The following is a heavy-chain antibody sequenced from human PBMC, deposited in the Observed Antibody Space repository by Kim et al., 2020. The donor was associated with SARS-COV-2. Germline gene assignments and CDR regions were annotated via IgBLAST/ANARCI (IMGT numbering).Heavy chain of an antibody. CDR1: GDSLNSNGHY. Sequence: SETLSLTCTVSGDSLNSNGHYWGWSRQPPGKGLEWIGSIYYSGKTYYNPSLSSRVTVSIHTSKSQFTLNLSSVTAADTAIYYCARQLELYYFFYYGLDVWGRGTTVTVSS. D-gene: IGHD1-7*01. CDR2: IYYSGKT. J-gene: IGHJ6*02. CDR3: ARQLELYYFFYYGLDV. V-gene: IGHV4-39*01.